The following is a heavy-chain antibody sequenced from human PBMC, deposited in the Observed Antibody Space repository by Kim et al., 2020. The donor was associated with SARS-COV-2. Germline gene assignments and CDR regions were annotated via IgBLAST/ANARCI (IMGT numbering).Heavy chain of an antibody. V-gene: IGHV3-74*01. D-gene: IGHD3-3*01. CDR3: ARDHVLRFLEWPIEFDP. Sequence: GGSLRLSCAASGFTFSSYWMHWVRQAPGKGLVWVSRINSDGSSTSYADSVKGRFTISRDNAKKTLYLQMNSLRAEDTAVYYCARDHVLRFLEWPIEFDPWGQGTLVTVSS. CDR2: INSDGSST. CDR1: GFTFSSYW. J-gene: IGHJ5*02.